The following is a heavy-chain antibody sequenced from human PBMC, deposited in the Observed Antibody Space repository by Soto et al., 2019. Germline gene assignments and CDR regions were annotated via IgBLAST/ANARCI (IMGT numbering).Heavy chain of an antibody. J-gene: IGHJ4*02. V-gene: IGHV4-34*01. D-gene: IGHD6-13*01. CDR1: GGSFSGYY. CDR3: ARERREQQLVHFDY. Sequence: SETLSLTCAVYGGSFSGYYWIWIRQPPGKGLEWIGEINHSGSTNYNPSLKSRVTISVDTSKNQFSLKLSSVTAADTAVYYCARERREQQLVHFDYWGQGTLVTVSS. CDR2: INHSGST.